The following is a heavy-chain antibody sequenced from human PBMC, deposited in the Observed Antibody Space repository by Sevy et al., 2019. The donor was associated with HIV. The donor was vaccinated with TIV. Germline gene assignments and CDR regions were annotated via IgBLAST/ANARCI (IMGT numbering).Heavy chain of an antibody. CDR2: IWYDGINK. CDR1: GFIFSTYG. CDR3: ARDSRNGLDP. Sequence: LSLTCVASGFIFSTYGMHWVRQAPGKGLEWVAVIWYDGINKDYADSVKGRFIISRDNSKNTMYLEMDSLRAEDTAVYYCARDSRNGLDPWGQGALVTVSS. D-gene: IGHD2-8*01. J-gene: IGHJ5*02. V-gene: IGHV3-33*01.